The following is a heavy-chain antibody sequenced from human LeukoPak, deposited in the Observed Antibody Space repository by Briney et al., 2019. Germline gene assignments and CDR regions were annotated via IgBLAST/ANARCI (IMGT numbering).Heavy chain of an antibody. J-gene: IGHJ3*02. CDR1: GFTFSSYS. CDR3: ARGRFGELSVATFDI. V-gene: IGHV3-48*01. CDR2: ISSSSSTI. D-gene: IGHD3-10*01. Sequence: PGGSLRLACAASGFTFSSYSMNWVRQAPGEGLEWVSYISSSSSTIYYADSVKGRFTISRDNSKNTLYRQMNSLRAEDTAVYYCARGRFGELSVATFDIWGQGTMVTVSS.